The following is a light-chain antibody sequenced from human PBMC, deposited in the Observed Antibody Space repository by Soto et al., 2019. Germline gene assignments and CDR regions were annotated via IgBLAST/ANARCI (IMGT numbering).Light chain of an antibody. Sequence: DIVMTQSPDSLAVSLGERATINCKSSQNIFSTSNKRNYLSWYQQKAGQPPKLLFYWASTRESGVPDRFSGSGSGPDFTLTISSLQAEDVAVYYCQQYYSARTFGQGTKVEIK. V-gene: IGKV4-1*01. J-gene: IGKJ1*01. CDR1: QNIFSTSNKRNY. CDR2: WAS. CDR3: QQYYSART.